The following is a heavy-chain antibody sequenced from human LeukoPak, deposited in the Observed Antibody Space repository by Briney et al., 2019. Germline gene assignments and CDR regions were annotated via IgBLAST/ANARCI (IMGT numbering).Heavy chain of an antibody. Sequence: GASVKVSCKASGYTFTSYGISWVRQARGQGLEWMRWLSAYNGNTNYAQKLQGRVTMTTDTSTSTAYMELRSLRSDDTAVYYCARGGPAAYYYYYYMDVWGKGTTVTVSS. J-gene: IGHJ6*03. CDR3: ARGGPAAYYYYYYMDV. CDR2: LSAYNGNT. V-gene: IGHV1-18*01. CDR1: GYTFTSYG. D-gene: IGHD2-2*01.